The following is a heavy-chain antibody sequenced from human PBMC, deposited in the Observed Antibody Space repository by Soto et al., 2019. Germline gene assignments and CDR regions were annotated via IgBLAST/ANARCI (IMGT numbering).Heavy chain of an antibody. D-gene: IGHD3-3*01. CDR1: GGSISSGDYY. Sequence: SETLFLTCTVSGGSISSGDYYWSWIRQPPGKGLEWIGYIYYSGSTYYNPSLKSRVTISVDTSKNQFSLKLSSVTAADTAVYYCARGDFWSWFDPWGQGTLVTVSS. V-gene: IGHV4-30-4*01. CDR2: IYYSGST. J-gene: IGHJ5*02. CDR3: ARGDFWSWFDP.